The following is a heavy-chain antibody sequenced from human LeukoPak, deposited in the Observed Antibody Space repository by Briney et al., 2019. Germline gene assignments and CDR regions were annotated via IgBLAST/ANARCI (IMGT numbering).Heavy chain of an antibody. D-gene: IGHD3-10*01. CDR3: ARVRKDIQSMVRGQNYYYYYMDV. CDR2: ISSSGSTI. CDR1: GFTFSSYE. J-gene: IGHJ6*03. V-gene: IGHV3-48*03. Sequence: GGSLRLSVAASGFTFSSYEMNWVRQAPGKGLEWVSYISSSGSTIYYADSVKGRFTISRDNAKNSLYLQMNSLRAEETAVYYCARVRKDIQSMVRGQNYYYYYMDVWGKGTTVTISS.